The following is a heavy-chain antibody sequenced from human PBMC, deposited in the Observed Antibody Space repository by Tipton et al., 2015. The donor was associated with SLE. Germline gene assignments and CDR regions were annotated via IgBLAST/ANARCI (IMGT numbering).Heavy chain of an antibody. CDR3: ARDPSYGAVDI. Sequence: VQLVQSGGGLVQPGGSLRLSCVASGFTFSNSWMSWVRQAPGRGLEWVANTNPDGSNIYYVASVRGRFTMSRDNAKSSLYLQMNSLRDEDTAVYFCARDPSYGAVDIWGLGTMVTVSS. CDR1: GFTFSNSW. J-gene: IGHJ3*02. D-gene: IGHD4-17*01. V-gene: IGHV3-7*01. CDR2: TNPDGSNI.